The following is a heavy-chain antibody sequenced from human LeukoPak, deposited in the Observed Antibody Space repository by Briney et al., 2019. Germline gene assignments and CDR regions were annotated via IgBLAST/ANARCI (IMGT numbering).Heavy chain of an antibody. V-gene: IGHV3-23*01. Sequence: GGSLRLSCAASGFTFSNYAMSWVRQAPGKGLEWVSSINGRGGSTYYADYVKGRFTISRDNSKKTLYLQMNSLRGEDTAVYYCAKGPKGYCSGGSCYYYNYYMDVWGKGTTVTISS. CDR3: AKGPKGYCSGGSCYYYNYYMDV. CDR1: GFTFSNYA. J-gene: IGHJ6*03. CDR2: INGRGGST. D-gene: IGHD2-15*01.